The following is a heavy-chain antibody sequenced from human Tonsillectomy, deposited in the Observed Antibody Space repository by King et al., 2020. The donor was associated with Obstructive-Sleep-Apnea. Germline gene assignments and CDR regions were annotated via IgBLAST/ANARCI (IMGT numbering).Heavy chain of an antibody. Sequence: VQLVESGGGLVQPGGSLRLSCAASGFTFSTYAMSWVRQAPGKGLEWVSSIRCSGGNTYYADSVKGRFTISRDNSKNTLYLPMNSLSAADTAVYYCAIEGVAFDLWGQGTMVTVSS. CDR1: GFTFSTYA. J-gene: IGHJ3*01. V-gene: IGHV3-23*04. CDR2: IRCSGGNT. D-gene: IGHD2-8*01. CDR3: AIEGVAFDL.